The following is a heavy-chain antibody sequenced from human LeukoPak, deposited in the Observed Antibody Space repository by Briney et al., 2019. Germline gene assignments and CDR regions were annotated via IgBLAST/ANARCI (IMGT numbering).Heavy chain of an antibody. D-gene: IGHD3-16*01. V-gene: IGHV3-23*01. Sequence: GGSLRLSCAASGFTVSSNYMSWVRQAPGKGLEWVSVMSGSGGSTYYADSVMGRFTISRDNSKNTLYLQMNSLRPEATAVYYCARGGGSWGQGTLVTVSS. CDR3: ARGGGS. J-gene: IGHJ5*02. CDR1: GFTVSSNY. CDR2: MSGSGGST.